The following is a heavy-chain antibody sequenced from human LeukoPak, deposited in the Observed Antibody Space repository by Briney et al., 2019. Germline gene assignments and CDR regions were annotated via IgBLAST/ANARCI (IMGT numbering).Heavy chain of an antibody. V-gene: IGHV7-4-1*02. D-gene: IGHD6-19*01. CDR1: GYTFTNYA. Sequence: ASVMVSCKASGYTFTNYAMNWVRQAPGQGLEWMGWINTNTGNPTYAQGFTGRFVFSLDTSVSTAYLQISSLKAEDTAVYYCARARSAWASDAFDIWGQGTMVTVSS. CDR3: ARARSAWASDAFDI. CDR2: INTNTGNP. J-gene: IGHJ3*02.